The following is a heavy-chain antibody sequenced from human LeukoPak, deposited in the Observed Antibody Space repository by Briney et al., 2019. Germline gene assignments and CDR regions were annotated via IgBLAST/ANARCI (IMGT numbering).Heavy chain of an antibody. D-gene: IGHD3-22*01. CDR1: GFTFSNAW. Sequence: GGSLRLSCAASGFTFSNAWMSWVRQAPGKGLEWVGRIKSKTDGGTTDYAAPVKGRFTISRDDSKNTLYLQMNSLKTEDTAVCYCTTITMIVVVTDYWGQGTLVAVSS. CDR3: TTITMIVVVTDY. V-gene: IGHV3-15*01. J-gene: IGHJ4*02. CDR2: IKSKTDGGTT.